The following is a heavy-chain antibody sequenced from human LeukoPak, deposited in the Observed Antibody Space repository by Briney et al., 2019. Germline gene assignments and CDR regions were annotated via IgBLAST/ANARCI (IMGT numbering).Heavy chain of an antibody. CDR2: ISYDGSNK. J-gene: IGHJ6*02. CDR3: ARASTVTSEYYYGMDV. D-gene: IGHD4-17*01. Sequence: GGSLTLACAVSGFTFSSSAMRWVRQAPGKGLEWVAFISYDGSNKYYADSVKGRFTSPRDNSKNTLYLQMNSLRAEDTAVYYCARASTVTSEYYYGMDVWGQGTTVTVSS. V-gene: IGHV3-30-3*01. CDR1: GFTFSSSA.